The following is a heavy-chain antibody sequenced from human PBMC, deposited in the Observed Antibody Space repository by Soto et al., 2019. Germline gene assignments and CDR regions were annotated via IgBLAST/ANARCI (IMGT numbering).Heavy chain of an antibody. CDR2: INHSGST. D-gene: IGHD3-10*01. J-gene: IGHJ6*04. CDR1: GGSFSGYY. V-gene: IGHV4-34*01. Sequence: SETLSLTCAVYGGSFSGYYWSWIRQPPGKGLEWIGEINHSGSTNYNPSLKSRVTISVDTSKNLFSLKLSSVTAADTAVYYCAREGYGSGSQLYYYYGMYFWGKGTTVTVSS. CDR3: AREGYGSGSQLYYYYGMYF.